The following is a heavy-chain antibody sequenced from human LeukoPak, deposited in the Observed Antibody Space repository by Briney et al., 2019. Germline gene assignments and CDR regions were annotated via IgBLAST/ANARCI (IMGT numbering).Heavy chain of an antibody. V-gene: IGHV1-46*01. CDR2: INPSGGST. CDR3: ARDKIPNIVATVGDY. Sequence: ASVKVSCKASGYTFTSYYMHWVRQAPGQGVEWMGIINPSGGSTSYVQKFQGRVTMTRDTSTSTVYMELSSLRSEDTAVYYCARDKIPNIVATVGDYWGQGTLVTVSS. CDR1: GYTFTSYY. D-gene: IGHD5-12*01. J-gene: IGHJ4*02.